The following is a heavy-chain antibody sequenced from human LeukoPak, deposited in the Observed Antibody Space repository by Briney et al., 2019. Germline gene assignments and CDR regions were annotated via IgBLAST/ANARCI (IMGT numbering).Heavy chain of an antibody. CDR1: GFTFSSYA. Sequence: PGGSLRLPCAASGFTFSSYAMSWVRQAPGKGLEWVSAISGSGGSTYYADSVKGRFTISRDNSKNTLYLQMNSLRAEDTAVYYCAKDEVVYYYGSGSNWFDPWGQGTLVTVSS. J-gene: IGHJ5*02. V-gene: IGHV3-23*01. CDR3: AKDEVVYYYGSGSNWFDP. D-gene: IGHD3-10*01. CDR2: ISGSGGST.